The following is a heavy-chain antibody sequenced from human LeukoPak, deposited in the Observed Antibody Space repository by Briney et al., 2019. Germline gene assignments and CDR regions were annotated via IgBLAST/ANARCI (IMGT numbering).Heavy chain of an antibody. CDR2: ISSSSSYI. V-gene: IGHV3-21*01. CDR1: GFKFSSSS. CDR3: AREMWELRAFDI. J-gene: IGHJ3*02. D-gene: IGHD1-26*01. Sequence: GGPLRLSCAASGFKFSSSSMKWVRQAPGKGLEWVSFISSSSSYIYYADSLKGRFTISRNNAKNSLYLQMNSLRAEDTAVYYCAREMWELRAFDIWGQGTMVTVSS.